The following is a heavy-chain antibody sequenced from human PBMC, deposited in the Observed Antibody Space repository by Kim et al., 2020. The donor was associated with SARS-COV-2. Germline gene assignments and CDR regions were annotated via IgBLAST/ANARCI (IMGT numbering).Heavy chain of an antibody. V-gene: IGHV3-43*02. D-gene: IGHD3-22*01. CDR2: ISGGGGTT. CDR1: GFTVDDYA. J-gene: IGHJ3*02. Sequence: GGSLRLSCAASGFTVDDYAMHWVRQAPGKGLEWVSLISGGGGTTSYADSVKGRFTISRDNSKNSLYLQMSSLRTEDTALYYCAKDGVHYDTSGRQGRFDIWGQERIVTVSS. CDR3: AKDGVHYDTSGRQGRFDI.